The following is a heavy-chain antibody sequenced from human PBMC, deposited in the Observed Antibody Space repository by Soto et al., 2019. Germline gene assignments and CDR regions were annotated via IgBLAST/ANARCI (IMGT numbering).Heavy chain of an antibody. CDR1: GGSISSDSYY. V-gene: IGHV4-39*07. J-gene: IGHJ4*02. CDR2: ISYSGST. Sequence: SETLSLTCTVSGGSISSDSYYWGWIRQSPEKGLEWIASISYSGSTYYNPTLKSRLIISVDTSKSQFSLKLSSVTAADTAVYYCATYCSGGRCYLDYWGQGTLVTVSS. D-gene: IGHD2-15*01. CDR3: ATYCSGGRCYLDY.